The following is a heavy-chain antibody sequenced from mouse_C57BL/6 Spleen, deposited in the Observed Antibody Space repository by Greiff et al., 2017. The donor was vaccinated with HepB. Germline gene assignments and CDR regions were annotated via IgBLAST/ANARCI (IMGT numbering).Heavy chain of an antibody. CDR3: ARERAVYYGSSYAMDY. D-gene: IGHD2-2*01. V-gene: IGHV1-82*01. CDR1: GYAFSSSW. J-gene: IGHJ4*01. CDR2: IYPGDGDT. Sequence: VQLKESGPELVKPGASVKISCKASGYAFSSSWMNWVKQRPGKGLEWIGRIYPGDGDTNYNGKFKGKATLTADKSSSTAYMQLSSLTSEDSAVYYLARERAVYYGSSYAMDYWGQGTSVTVSS.